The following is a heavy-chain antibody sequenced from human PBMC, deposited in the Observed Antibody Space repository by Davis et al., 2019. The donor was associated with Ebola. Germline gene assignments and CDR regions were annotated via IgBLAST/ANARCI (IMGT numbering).Heavy chain of an antibody. CDR3: ARGQESSYTVSWARFDS. D-gene: IGHD5/OR15-5a*01. CDR1: GGSIIPYY. CDR2: SSYSGST. J-gene: IGHJ4*02. Sequence: SETLSLTCIVSGGSIIPYYWSWIRQPAGRGLEWIGRSSYSGSTTYNPSLESRVTMSVDRSKNQFSLRLTSVTAADTAVYFCARGQESSYTVSWARFDSWGQGTLVTVSS. V-gene: IGHV4-4*07.